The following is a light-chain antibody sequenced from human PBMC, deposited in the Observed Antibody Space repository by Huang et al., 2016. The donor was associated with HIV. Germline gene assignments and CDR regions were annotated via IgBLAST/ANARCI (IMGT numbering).Light chain of an antibody. V-gene: IGKV3-15*01. CDR1: QSVSSN. Sequence: EIVMTQSPVTLSVSPGERATLSCRASQSVSSNLALYQQKPGQAPRLVIYGASNRATGIPDTFSGSGSGTEFTLTISSLQSEDLAVYYCQQYDDWPLTFGGGTKVEI. CDR3: QQYDDWPLT. CDR2: GAS. J-gene: IGKJ4*01.